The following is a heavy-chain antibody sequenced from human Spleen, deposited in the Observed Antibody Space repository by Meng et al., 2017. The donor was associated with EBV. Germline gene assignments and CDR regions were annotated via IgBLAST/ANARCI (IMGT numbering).Heavy chain of an antibody. J-gene: IGHJ4*02. D-gene: IGHD6-13*01. CDR1: EYTLTELA. Sequence: VKLIQSGAEVKKPWASVKVSCKVSEYTLTELAMHWVRQAPGKGLEWMGGYDPEDEETIYAQKFQGRVTMAEDTSTDTAYMELSSLRSEDTAVYYCATARRSSTWYLDNWGQGALVTVSS. CDR2: YDPEDEET. V-gene: IGHV1-24*01. CDR3: ATARRSSTWYLDN.